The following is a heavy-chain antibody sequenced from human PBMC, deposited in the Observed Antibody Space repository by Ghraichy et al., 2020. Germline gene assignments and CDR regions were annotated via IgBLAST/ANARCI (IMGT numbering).Heavy chain of an antibody. CDR2: AHYGVTT. Sequence: SETLSLTCAVSGDSINSIAYYWGWIRQPPGKGLEWIASAHYGVTTYYKPSLKSRVIISVDTSKNHLSLKLSSVTAADTAVYFCARQRAYYGEWDFDIWGQGTMVTVSS. CDR1: GDSINSIAYY. J-gene: IGHJ3*02. CDR3: ARQRAYYGEWDFDI. V-gene: IGHV4-39*07. D-gene: IGHD1-26*01.